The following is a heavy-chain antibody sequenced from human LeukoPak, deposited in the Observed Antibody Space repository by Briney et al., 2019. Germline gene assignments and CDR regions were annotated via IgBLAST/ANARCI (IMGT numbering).Heavy chain of an antibody. CDR3: ARGFYQSGRRPDYYYYGMDV. J-gene: IGHJ6*02. V-gene: IGHV1-69*13. Sequence: ASVKVSCKASGGTFSSHAISWVRQAPGQGLEWMGGIIPIFGTANYAQKFQGRVTITADESTSTAYMELSSLRSEDTAVYYCARGFYQSGRRPDYYYYGMDVWGQGTTVTVSS. CDR2: IIPIFGTA. D-gene: IGHD5-12*01. CDR1: GGTFSSHA.